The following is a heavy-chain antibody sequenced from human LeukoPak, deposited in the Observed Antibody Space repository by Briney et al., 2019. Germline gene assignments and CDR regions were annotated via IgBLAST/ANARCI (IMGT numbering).Heavy chain of an antibody. CDR1: GGSTSSSSYY. CDR3: ARHAFAIGSYGDY. Sequence: PSETLSLTCTVSGGSTSSSSYYWGWIRQPPGKGLEWIGSIYYSGSTYYNPSLKSRVTISVDTSKNQFSLELSSVTAADTAVYYCARHAFAIGSYGDYWGQGTLVTVSS. CDR2: IYYSGST. D-gene: IGHD1-26*01. V-gene: IGHV4-39*01. J-gene: IGHJ4*02.